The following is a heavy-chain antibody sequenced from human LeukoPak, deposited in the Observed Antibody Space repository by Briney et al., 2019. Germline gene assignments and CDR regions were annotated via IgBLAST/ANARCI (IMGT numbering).Heavy chain of an antibody. Sequence: PGGSLRLSCAASGFIFSTFAMHGVRQAPGKGLECVAAISTDGSGLYYADSVKGRFTISRDNSRNTLDLQMNSLRGEDTAVYYCARDVTGNWSWDYWGQGTLVIVSS. V-gene: IGHV3-30*04. CDR3: ARDVTGNWSWDY. CDR1: GFIFSTFA. CDR2: ISTDGSGL. D-gene: IGHD1-1*01. J-gene: IGHJ4*02.